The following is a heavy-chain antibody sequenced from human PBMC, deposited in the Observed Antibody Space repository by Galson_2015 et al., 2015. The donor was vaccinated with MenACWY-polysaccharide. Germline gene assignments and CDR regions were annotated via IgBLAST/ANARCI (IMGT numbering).Heavy chain of an antibody. CDR1: GYTFTSYG. V-gene: IGHV1-18*01. Sequence: QSGAEVKKPGASVKVSCKASGYTFTSYGISWVRQAPGQGLEWMGWISTYNGNTNYAQMLQGRVTMTTDTSASTAYMELRSLRSDDTAVYYCARDFRSSWYGHYFDYWGQGTLVTVSS. D-gene: IGHD6-13*01. J-gene: IGHJ4*02. CDR3: ARDFRSSWYGHYFDY. CDR2: ISTYNGNT.